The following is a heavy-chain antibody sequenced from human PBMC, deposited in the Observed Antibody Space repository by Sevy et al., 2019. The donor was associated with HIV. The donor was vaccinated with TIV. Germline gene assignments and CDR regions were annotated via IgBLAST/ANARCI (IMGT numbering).Heavy chain of an antibody. D-gene: IGHD3-22*01. Sequence: GGSLRLSCAASGFTFSSYEMNWVRQAPGKGLEWVSYCGSSGSPINYADSVRGRFTISRDNAKNTLYLQMNSLRAEDTGVYYCARDLPGDSRMDVWGQGTTVTVSS. CDR2: CGSSGSPI. V-gene: IGHV3-48*03. CDR1: GFTFSSYE. J-gene: IGHJ6*02. CDR3: ARDLPGDSRMDV.